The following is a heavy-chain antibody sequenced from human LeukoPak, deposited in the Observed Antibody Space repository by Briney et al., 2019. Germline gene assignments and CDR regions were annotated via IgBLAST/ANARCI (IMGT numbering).Heavy chain of an antibody. V-gene: IGHV3-23*01. CDR1: GFTFSSYA. D-gene: IGHD6-6*01. J-gene: IGHJ6*02. CDR3: AKYGSIAARLDYGMDV. Sequence: GGSLRLSCAASGFTFSSYAMSWVRQAPGKGLEWVSAISGGGSGTYYADSVKGRFTISRDNSKNTLYLQMNSLRAEDTAVYYCAKYGSIAARLDYGMDVWGQGTPVTVSS. CDR2: ISGGGSGT.